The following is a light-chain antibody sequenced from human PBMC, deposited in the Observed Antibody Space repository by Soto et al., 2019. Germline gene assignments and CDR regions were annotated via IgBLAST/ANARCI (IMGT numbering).Light chain of an antibody. J-gene: IGKJ4*01. CDR1: QGIFSH. Sequence: IVLTQSPATLSLSPGERATLSCRASQGIFSHLDWFQQKPGQAPRLLIYATSNRASGVPARFSGSGSGTDFTLTISSLEPEDFAVYYCQQRYTWSLSFGGGTKVEIK. V-gene: IGKV3-11*01. CDR3: QQRYTWSLS. CDR2: ATS.